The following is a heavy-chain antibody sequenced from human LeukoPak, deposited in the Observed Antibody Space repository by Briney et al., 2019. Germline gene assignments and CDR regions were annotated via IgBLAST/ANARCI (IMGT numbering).Heavy chain of an antibody. CDR2: TYYRSRWYF. J-gene: IGHJ6*02. Sequence: SQTLSLTCAISGDSVSSNIAALNWIRQSPSRGLEWLGRTYYRSRWYFDYAASVKSRLSINPDTSKNQFSLQLNSVTPEDTGVYYCTRDQDGMDVWGQGTTVTVSS. CDR3: TRDQDGMDV. V-gene: IGHV6-1*01. CDR1: GDSVSSNIAA.